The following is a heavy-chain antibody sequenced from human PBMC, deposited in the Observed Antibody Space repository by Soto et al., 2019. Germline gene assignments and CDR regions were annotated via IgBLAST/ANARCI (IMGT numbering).Heavy chain of an antibody. Sequence: SETLSLTCAVSGYSISSSSYYWGWIRQPPGRGLEWIGSIYYSVNTYYNPSLKSRVTISIDTSKNQFSLKLSSVTAADTAVYYCARGALRWSTSWDFDYWGQGTLVTVSS. CDR1: GYSISSSSYY. D-gene: IGHD4-17*01. CDR3: ARGALRWSTSWDFDY. V-gene: IGHV4-39*07. CDR2: IYYSVNT. J-gene: IGHJ4*02.